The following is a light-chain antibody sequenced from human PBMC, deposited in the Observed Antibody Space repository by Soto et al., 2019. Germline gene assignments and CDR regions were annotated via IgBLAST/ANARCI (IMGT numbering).Light chain of an antibody. CDR3: QSYDSSLNRV. Sequence: QSVLSQPPSVSGAPGQSITISCTGSSSNIGANYGVHWYRQVPGTAPKLLMSGDNNRPSGVADRFSGSKSGTSASLAITRLQAEDEADYYCQSYDSSLNRVFGTGTKLTVL. J-gene: IGLJ1*01. CDR2: GDN. CDR1: SSNIGANYG. V-gene: IGLV1-40*01.